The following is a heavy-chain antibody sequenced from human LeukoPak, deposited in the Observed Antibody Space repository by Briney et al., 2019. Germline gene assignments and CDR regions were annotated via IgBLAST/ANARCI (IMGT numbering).Heavy chain of an antibody. V-gene: IGHV4-38-2*02. J-gene: IGHJ6*03. CDR2: IYHSGST. Sequence: SETLSLTCTVSGYSISSGYYWGWIRPPPGKGLEWIGSIYHSGSTYYNPSLKSRVTISVDTSKNQFSLKLSSVTAADTAVYYCARSGSVAVAGTSHYYYMNVWGKGTTVTVSS. CDR1: GYSISSGYY. CDR3: ARSGSVAVAGTSHYYYMNV. D-gene: IGHD6-19*01.